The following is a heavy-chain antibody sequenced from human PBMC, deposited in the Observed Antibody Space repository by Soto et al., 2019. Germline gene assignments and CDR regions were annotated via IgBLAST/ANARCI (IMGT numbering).Heavy chain of an antibody. CDR3: ARDDYDFWSGYYINYYYGMDV. J-gene: IGHJ6*02. Sequence: GGSLRLSCAASGFTCSDYYMSWIRQAPGKGLEWVSYISSSGSTIYYADSVKGRFTISRDNAKNSLYLQMNSLRAEDTAVYYCARDDYDFWSGYYINYYYGMDVWGQGTTVTVSS. CDR1: GFTCSDYY. CDR2: ISSSGSTI. V-gene: IGHV3-11*01. D-gene: IGHD3-3*01.